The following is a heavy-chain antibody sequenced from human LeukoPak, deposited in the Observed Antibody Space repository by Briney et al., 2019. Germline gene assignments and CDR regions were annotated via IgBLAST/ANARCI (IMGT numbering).Heavy chain of an antibody. V-gene: IGHV4-61*02. CDR1: GGSISSGSYY. J-gene: IGHJ6*03. CDR3: ARLGPNGVVVPAAAFHYMDV. D-gene: IGHD2-2*01. Sequence: SQTLSLTCTVSGGSISSGSYYWSWIRQPAGKGLEWIGRIYTSGSTNYNPSLKSRVTISVDTSKNQFSLKLSSMTAADTAVYYCARLGPNGVVVPAAAFHYMDVWGKGTTVTVSS. CDR2: IYTSGST.